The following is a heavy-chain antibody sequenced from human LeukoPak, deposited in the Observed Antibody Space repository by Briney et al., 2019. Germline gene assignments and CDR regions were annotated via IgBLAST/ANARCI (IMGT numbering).Heavy chain of an antibody. Sequence: GGSLRLSCAASGFTFSSYAMGWVGQAPGRGLGWVSAVSGRGGRTYYADSVKGRFTISRGNSKNTLYLQMDSLRAEDTAVYYCAKEGLGTTPRDCTSSTCYARSFDYWGQGTLVTVSS. CDR3: AKEGLGTTPRDCTSSTCYARSFDY. CDR1: GFTFSSYA. J-gene: IGHJ4*02. D-gene: IGHD2-2*01. CDR2: VSGRGGRT. V-gene: IGHV3-23*01.